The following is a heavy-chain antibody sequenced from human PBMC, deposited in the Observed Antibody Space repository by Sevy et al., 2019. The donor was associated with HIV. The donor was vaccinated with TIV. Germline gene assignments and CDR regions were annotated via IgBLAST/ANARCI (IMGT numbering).Heavy chain of an antibody. Sequence: SETLSLTCTVSGGSISSYYWSWIRQPPGKGLEWIGYIYYSGSTNYNPSLKSRVTISVDTSKNQSSLKLSSVTAADTAVYYCARNIVATNWFDPWGQGTLVTVSS. J-gene: IGHJ5*02. D-gene: IGHD5-12*01. CDR1: GGSISSYY. V-gene: IGHV4-59*01. CDR3: ARNIVATNWFDP. CDR2: IYYSGST.